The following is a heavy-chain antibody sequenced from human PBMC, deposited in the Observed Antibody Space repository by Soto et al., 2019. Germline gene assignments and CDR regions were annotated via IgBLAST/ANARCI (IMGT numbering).Heavy chain of an antibody. CDR1: EFTFSSYG. V-gene: IGHV3-30*03. Sequence: PGGSLRLSCAASEFTFSSYGMHWVRQAPGKGLEWLSVISYDGTNKYYTDSVKGQFTISRDNSKNTLYLQMNSLRGEDTAVYYCASGRYSSGWYPDYFDYWGQGTLVTVSS. D-gene: IGHD6-19*01. J-gene: IGHJ4*02. CDR2: ISYDGTNK. CDR3: ASGRYSSGWYPDYFDY.